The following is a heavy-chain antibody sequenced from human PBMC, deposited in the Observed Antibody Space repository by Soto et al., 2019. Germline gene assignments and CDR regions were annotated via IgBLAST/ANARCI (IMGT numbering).Heavy chain of an antibody. CDR1: GGTFSSYA. J-gene: IGHJ6*02. CDR2: IIPICGTA. CDR3: ARSQGGSSSLDIYYDYYYGMDV. D-gene: IGHD2-15*01. Sequence: QVQLVQSGAEVKKPGSSVKVSCKAPGGTFSSYAISWVRQAPGQGLEWMGGIIPICGTANYAQKFQGRVTITADESTSAGYMELSSLRSEDTAVYYCARSQGGSSSLDIYYDYYYGMDVWGQGTTVTVSS. V-gene: IGHV1-69*01.